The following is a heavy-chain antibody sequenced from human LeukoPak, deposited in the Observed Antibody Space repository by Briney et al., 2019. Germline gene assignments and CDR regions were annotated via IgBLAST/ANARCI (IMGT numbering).Heavy chain of an antibody. J-gene: IGHJ4*02. Sequence: GGSLRLSCAASGFTFSSYSMNWVRQAPGKGLEWVSSISSSSSYIYYADSVKGRFTISRDNAKNSLYLQMNSLRAEDTAAYYCARDSSMLRGPLVIYYFDFWGQGTLVTVSS. V-gene: IGHV3-21*01. CDR2: ISSSSSYI. CDR1: GFTFSSYS. CDR3: ARDSSMLRGPLVIYYFDF. D-gene: IGHD3-10*01.